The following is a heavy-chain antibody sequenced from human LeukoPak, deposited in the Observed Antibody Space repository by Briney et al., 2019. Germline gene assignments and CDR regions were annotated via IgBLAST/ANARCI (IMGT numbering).Heavy chain of an antibody. CDR2: IDHSGST. D-gene: IGHD1-1*01. CDR3: ARLMLANLRKEFDY. V-gene: IGHV4-34*01. CDR1: GGFISGYY. Sequence: SETLSLTCAVYGGFISGYYWTWIRQPPGKGLEWIGEIDHSGSTNYNPSLKSRVTISVDTSKHQFSLQLSSVTAADTAVYYCARLMLANLRKEFDYWGQGTLVTVSS. J-gene: IGHJ4*02.